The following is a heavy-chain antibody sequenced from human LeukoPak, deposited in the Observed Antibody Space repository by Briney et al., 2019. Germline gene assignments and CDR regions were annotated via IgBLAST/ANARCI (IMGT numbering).Heavy chain of an antibody. Sequence: PGGSLRLSCAASGFTFGTYSMNWVRQAPGKGLEWVGRIKSKTDGGTTDYAAPVKGRFTISRDDSKNTLYLQMNSLKTEDTAVYYCTTLDPDPFGVQPLWGQGTLVTVSS. CDR2: IKSKTDGGTT. J-gene: IGHJ4*02. CDR3: TTLDPDPFGVQPL. D-gene: IGHD3-3*01. V-gene: IGHV3-15*01. CDR1: GFTFGTYS.